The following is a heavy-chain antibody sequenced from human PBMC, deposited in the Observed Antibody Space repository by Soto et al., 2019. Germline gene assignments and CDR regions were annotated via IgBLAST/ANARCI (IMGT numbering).Heavy chain of an antibody. J-gene: IGHJ4*02. CDR1: GLTLRNDW. CDR3: AVYGYGVSAAAY. Sequence: PGGSLRLSCAGSGLTLRNDWVSWVRQAPGKGLEWVANINQDGSEGYYVDSVRGRFTISRDNVENSLYLQLNSLRPEDTAVYYCAVYGYGVSAAAYWGQGTLVTVSS. V-gene: IGHV3-7*03. CDR2: INQDGSEG. D-gene: IGHD4-17*01.